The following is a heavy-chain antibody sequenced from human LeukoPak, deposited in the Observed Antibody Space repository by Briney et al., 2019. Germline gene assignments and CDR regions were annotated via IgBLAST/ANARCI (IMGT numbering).Heavy chain of an antibody. D-gene: IGHD1-1*01. CDR3: ATSDSYHWLLEH. Sequence: PGESLRLSCAVSGFNAYDNYMSWVRQSPGKGLEWVSLIFRGNKHYRDSVEGRFTISRDDSQSTVHLQMNSLRAEDTAVYFCATSDSYHWLLEHWGQGTPVTVSS. CDR2: IFRGNK. CDR1: GFNAYDNY. V-gene: IGHV3-53*01. J-gene: IGHJ1*01.